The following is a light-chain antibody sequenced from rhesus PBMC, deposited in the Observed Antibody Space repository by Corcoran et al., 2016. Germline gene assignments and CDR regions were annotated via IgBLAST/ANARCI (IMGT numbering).Light chain of an antibody. V-gene: IGKV2-78*01. CDR2: EVS. CDR1: QSLLHGNGYTY. J-gene: IGKJ3*01. Sequence: DIVMTQTPLSLSVTPGEPASISCRSSQSLLHGNGYTYLHWYLQKLGHPPQLLIYEVSHRASGVPDRFSGNGSGTDFTLKISRLEAEDVGIYYCEQSLPTPFTFGPGTKLDIK. CDR3: EQSLPTPFT.